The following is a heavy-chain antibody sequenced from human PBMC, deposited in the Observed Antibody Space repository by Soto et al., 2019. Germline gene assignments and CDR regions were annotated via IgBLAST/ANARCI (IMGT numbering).Heavy chain of an antibody. Sequence: QVQLVQSGAEVKKPGASVKVSCKASGYTFTSYGINWVRQAPGQGLEWMGWITAYNGNTNYSQKFQGRVTITKDTSTNPVHMELRSQTSDGTAEYYFVRGDDAGLYWLDLWGQGTLVTVSS. CDR2: ITAYNGNT. V-gene: IGHV1-18*01. D-gene: IGHD5-12*01. CDR1: GYTFTSYG. J-gene: IGHJ5*02. CDR3: VRGDDAGLYWLDL.